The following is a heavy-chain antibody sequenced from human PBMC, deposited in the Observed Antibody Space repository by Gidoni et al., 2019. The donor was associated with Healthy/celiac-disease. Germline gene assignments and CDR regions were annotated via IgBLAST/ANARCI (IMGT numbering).Heavy chain of an antibody. Sequence: QLQLQESGPGLVTTSETLSHTCTVSGGSISSSSYSWGWLRQPPGKGLEWIVSIYYSGSTYYNPSLKSRVTISVDTSKNQFSLKLSSVTAADTAVYYCARYSSSAGYYYYGMDVWGQGTTVTVSS. CDR1: GGSISSSSYS. J-gene: IGHJ6*02. D-gene: IGHD6-6*01. CDR3: ARYSSSAGYYYYGMDV. V-gene: IGHV4-39*01. CDR2: IYYSGST.